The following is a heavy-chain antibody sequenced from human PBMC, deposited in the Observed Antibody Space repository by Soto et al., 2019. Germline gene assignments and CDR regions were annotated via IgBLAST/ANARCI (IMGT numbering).Heavy chain of an antibody. V-gene: IGHV5-10-1*01. CDR2: IDPSDSYT. Sequence: GESLKISCKGSGYSFTSYWISWVRQMPGKGLEWMGRIDPSDSYTNYSPSFQGHVTISADKSINTAYLQWSSLKASDTAMYYCALTTVTTLPYYFDYWGQGTLVTVSS. D-gene: IGHD4-17*01. CDR3: ALTTVTTLPYYFDY. CDR1: GYSFTSYW. J-gene: IGHJ4*02.